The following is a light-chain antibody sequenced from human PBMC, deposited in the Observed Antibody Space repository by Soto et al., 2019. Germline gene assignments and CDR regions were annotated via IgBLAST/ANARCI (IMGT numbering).Light chain of an antibody. V-gene: IGLV2-8*01. CDR3: NSYAGTKNLV. J-gene: IGLJ2*01. CDR1: SSGVGGHNY. Sequence: QSALTQPPSASGSPGQSVTISCTGTSSGVGGHNYVSWYQQHPGKAPKLIIYDVNKRPSGVPDRFSGSKSGNTASLTVSGLQAEDEADYYCNSYAGTKNLVFGGGTKLTVL. CDR2: DVN.